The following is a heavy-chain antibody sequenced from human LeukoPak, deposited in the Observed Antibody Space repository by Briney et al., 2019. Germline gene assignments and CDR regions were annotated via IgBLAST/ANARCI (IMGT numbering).Heavy chain of an antibody. CDR1: GYTFIGYH. CDR2: INPNSGGT. J-gene: IGHJ4*02. Sequence: ASVKVSCQASGYTFIGYHMHWVRQAPGQGLEWMGWINPNSGGTNYAQKFQGRVTMTRDTSISTAYIELSRLRSDDTAVYYCASFWGRPSWVDYWGQGTLVTVSS. V-gene: IGHV1-2*02. CDR3: ASFWGRPSWVDY. D-gene: IGHD7-27*01.